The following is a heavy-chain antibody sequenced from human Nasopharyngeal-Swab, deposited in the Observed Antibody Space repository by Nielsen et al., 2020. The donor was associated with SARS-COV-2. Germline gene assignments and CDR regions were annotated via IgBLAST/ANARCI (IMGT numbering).Heavy chain of an antibody. V-gene: IGHV3-64*04. J-gene: IGHJ4*02. CDR3: ARGYYDFWSGYSFDY. D-gene: IGHD3-3*01. CDR2: ISSNGGST. Sequence: VRQAPGKGLEYVSAISSNGGSTYYADSVKGRFTISRDNAKNSLYLQMNSLRAEDTAVYYCARGYYDFWSGYSFDYWGQGTLVTVSS.